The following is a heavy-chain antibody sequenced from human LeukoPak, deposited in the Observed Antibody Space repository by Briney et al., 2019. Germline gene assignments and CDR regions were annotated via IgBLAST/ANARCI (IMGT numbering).Heavy chain of an antibody. J-gene: IGHJ4*02. V-gene: IGHV3-30*18. CDR1: GFTFSSYG. CDR3: AKSGKQLARLDY. D-gene: IGHD6-6*01. CDR2: IWYGGSNK. Sequence: GRSLRHSCAASGFTFSSYGMHWVRQAPGKGLEWVAVIWYGGSNKYYADSVKGRFTISRDNSKNTLYLQMNSLRAEDTAVYYCAKSGKQLARLDYWGQGTLVTVSS.